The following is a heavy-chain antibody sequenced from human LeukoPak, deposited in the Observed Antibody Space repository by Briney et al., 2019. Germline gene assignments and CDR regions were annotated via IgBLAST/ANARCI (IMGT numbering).Heavy chain of an antibody. CDR2: IYSGGAT. J-gene: IGHJ4*02. D-gene: IGHD3-10*01. CDR3: AKGVGVRGIIPQTLDY. V-gene: IGHV3-53*01. Sequence: GGSLRLSCAASGFSISSNYMTWVRQAPGKGPEWVSVIYSGGATYFADSVKGRFTISRDNSKNTLYLQMNSLRVDDTATYYCAKGVGVRGIIPQTLDYWGQGTLVLVSS. CDR1: GFSISSNY.